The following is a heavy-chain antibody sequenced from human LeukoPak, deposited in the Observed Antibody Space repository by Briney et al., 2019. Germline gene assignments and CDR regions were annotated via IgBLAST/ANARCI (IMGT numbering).Heavy chain of an antibody. J-gene: IGHJ6*02. CDR2: IIPILGIA. CDR3: ARGHSGYDNYYYYGMDV. D-gene: IGHD5-12*01. Sequence: SVKVSCKASGGTFSSYAISWVRQAPGQGLEWMGSIIPILGIANYPQKFQGRVTITADKFTSTAYMELSSLRSEDTAVYYCARGHSGYDNYYYYGMDVWGQGPTVTVSS. V-gene: IGHV1-69*04. CDR1: GGTFSSYA.